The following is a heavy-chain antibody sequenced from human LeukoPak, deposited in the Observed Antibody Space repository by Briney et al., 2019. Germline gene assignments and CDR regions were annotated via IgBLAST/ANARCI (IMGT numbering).Heavy chain of an antibody. CDR1: GYTFTDYF. V-gene: IGHV1-2*02. J-gene: IGHJ5*01. D-gene: IGHD2-21*02. CDR3: AKMALDGGDSNRFDS. CDR2: INPNIGDA. Sequence: GASVKVSCKASGYTFTDYFIHWVRQAPGQGLEWMGWINPNIGDASYAQKFQDRVTMTRDRSINTAYMELSRLTSDDTAVYYCAKMALDGGDSNRFDSRDQGTLVTVSS.